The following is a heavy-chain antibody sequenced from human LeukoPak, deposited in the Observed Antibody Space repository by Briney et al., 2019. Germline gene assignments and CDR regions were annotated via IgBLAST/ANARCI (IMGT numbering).Heavy chain of an antibody. J-gene: IGHJ4*02. Sequence: GGSPRLSCAASGFTFTHYAMTWVRQTPGKGLECVSSISVSGGTINYADSVKGRFTISRDNSKNTLYLQMNSLTAEDTAVYYCARDRDGYNYGGYYFDYWGQGTLVTASS. V-gene: IGHV3-23*01. CDR1: GFTFTHYA. CDR3: ARDRDGYNYGGYYFDY. D-gene: IGHD5-24*01. CDR2: ISVSGGTI.